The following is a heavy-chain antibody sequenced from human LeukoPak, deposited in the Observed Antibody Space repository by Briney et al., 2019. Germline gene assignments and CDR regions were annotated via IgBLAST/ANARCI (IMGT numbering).Heavy chain of an antibody. CDR2: ITSGSSYI. D-gene: IGHD4-17*01. V-gene: IGHV3-21*01. J-gene: IGHJ4*02. CDR1: GFTFTSYT. CDR3: AKTYGHFDD. Sequence: GSLRLSCAASGFTFTSYTMNWVRQAPGKGLEWVSSITSGSSYIYYADSVKGRFTISRDNAKNSLYLQMPSLRVEDTAVYYCAKTYGHFDDWGQGTLVTVSS.